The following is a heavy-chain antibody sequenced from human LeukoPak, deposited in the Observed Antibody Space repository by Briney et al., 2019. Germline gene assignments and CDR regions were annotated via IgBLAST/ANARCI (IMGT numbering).Heavy chain of an antibody. CDR2: IYYRGTT. D-gene: IGHD2-15*01. J-gene: IGHJ5*02. Sequence: SETLSLTCTVSGASISSFYWSWIRQPPGKGLEWIGNIYYRGTTNYNPSLMSRVTISVDTSKNQFSLKLTSVSAADTAVYYCARKPQGYCLGENCFSPGLDPWGQGTLVTVSS. V-gene: IGHV4-59*01. CDR3: ARKPQGYCLGENCFSPGLDP. CDR1: GASISSFY.